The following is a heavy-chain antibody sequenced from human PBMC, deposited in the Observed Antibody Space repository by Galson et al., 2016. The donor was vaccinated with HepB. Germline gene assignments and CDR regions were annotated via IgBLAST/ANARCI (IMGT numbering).Heavy chain of an antibody. J-gene: IGHJ2*01. CDR1: GFTYSSFA. D-gene: IGHD3-22*01. CDR3: ARSAGNYYHWYFYL. CDR2: ISGSGVST. Sequence: SLRLSCAASGFTYSSFAMSWVRQAPGKGLEWVSVISGSGVSTYYADSVKGRFFIARDKSGNTLYLQMTRLRAEDTAVYYCARSAGNYYHWYFYLWGRCTLVSVSS. V-gene: IGHV3-23*01.